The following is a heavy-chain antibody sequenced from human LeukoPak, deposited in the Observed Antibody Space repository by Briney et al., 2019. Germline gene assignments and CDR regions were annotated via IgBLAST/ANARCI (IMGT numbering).Heavy chain of an antibody. V-gene: IGHV1-69*06. D-gene: IGHD3-16*01. Sequence: GSSVNVSCKASGSSFSNYAITWVRQAPGQGLEWMGRIIPIFGTTTYAQKFQGRVTITADMGSNTAYLEVTRLTSEDTALYFCAKQGAVRQDYYMDVWGNGTTVTVSS. CDR2: IIPIFGTT. J-gene: IGHJ6*03. CDR1: GSSFSNYA. CDR3: AKQGAVRQDYYMDV.